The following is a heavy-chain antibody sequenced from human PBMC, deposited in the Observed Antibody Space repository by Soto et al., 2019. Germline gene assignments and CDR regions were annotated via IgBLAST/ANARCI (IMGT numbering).Heavy chain of an antibody. CDR1: GFSFNNAW. V-gene: IGHV3-15*07. D-gene: IGHD6-13*01. CDR3: TTLRGAAAGKVFLWATDV. J-gene: IGHJ6*02. CDR2: IKTTADGGTA. Sequence: PGGSLRLSCAASGFSFNNAWMYWVRQAPGKGLEWVSRIKTTADGGTADYAAPVKGRFTVSRDDSKNTLFLQMNNLRTEDTGDYYCTTLRGAAAGKVFLWATDVRGQGTKVTVSS.